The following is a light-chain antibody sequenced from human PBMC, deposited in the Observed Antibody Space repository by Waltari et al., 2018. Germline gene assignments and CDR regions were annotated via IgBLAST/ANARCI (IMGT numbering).Light chain of an antibody. V-gene: IGKV3D-15*01. CDR2: DAS. Sequence: EIVMTQSPATLSVTPGEGVTLTCRASQSVRTKLACYQLNPGQAPRLLISDASSRATGIPARFSGSGSGTEFTLTISSLQSEDFALYYCQQYHNWPPWTFGQGTKVEIK. CDR3: QQYHNWPPWT. J-gene: IGKJ1*01. CDR1: QSVRTK.